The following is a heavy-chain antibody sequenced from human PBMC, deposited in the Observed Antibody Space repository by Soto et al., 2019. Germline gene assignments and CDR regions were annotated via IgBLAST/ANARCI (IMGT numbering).Heavy chain of an antibody. CDR2: IIPIFGTA. CDR3: AGVVVVPAARSYWYFDL. V-gene: IGHV1-69*01. Sequence: QVQLVQSGAEVKKPGSSVKVSCKPSGGTFSSYAISWVRQAPGQGLEWMGGIIPIFGTANYAQKFQGRVTITADDSTSTGYIELSSLRSEDTAGYYCAGVVVVPAARSYWYFDLWGRGTLVTVSS. J-gene: IGHJ2*01. CDR1: GGTFSSYA. D-gene: IGHD2-2*01.